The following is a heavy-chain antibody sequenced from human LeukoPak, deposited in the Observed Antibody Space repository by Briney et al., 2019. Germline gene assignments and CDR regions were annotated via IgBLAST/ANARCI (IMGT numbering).Heavy chain of an antibody. CDR2: IYYTGRT. V-gene: IGHV4-39*01. CDR1: GGYISSSSYY. CDR3: ARGGRYCSSTSCYRGWFDP. D-gene: IGHD2-2*01. J-gene: IGHJ5*02. Sequence: SETLSLTCSVSGGYISSSSYYWGWIRQPPGKGLEWIGDIYYTGRTYYNSSLKSRLTVSIDTSKNQFSLKLASLTAADTGVYYCARGGRYCSSTSCYRGWFDPWGQGTLVTVSS.